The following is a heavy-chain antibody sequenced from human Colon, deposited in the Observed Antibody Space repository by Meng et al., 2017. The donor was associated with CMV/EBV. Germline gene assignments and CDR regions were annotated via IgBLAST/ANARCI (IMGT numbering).Heavy chain of an antibody. CDR3: ARRSPPQNYGGKRGHYFDY. CDR2: IYYSGS. J-gene: IGHJ4*02. Sequence: GSLRLSCSVSGGSVNSGSSYWTWIRQPPGKGREWVGHIYYSGSSYNPSLKSRVTMSLDTSKNQFSLRLSSVTAADTAVYYCARRSPPQNYGGKRGHYFDYWGQGTLVTVSS. CDR1: GGSVNSGSSY. V-gene: IGHV4-61*01. D-gene: IGHD4-23*01.